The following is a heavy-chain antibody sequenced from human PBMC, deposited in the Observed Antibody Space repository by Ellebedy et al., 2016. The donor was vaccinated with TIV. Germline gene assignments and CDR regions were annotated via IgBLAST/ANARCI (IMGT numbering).Heavy chain of an antibody. CDR3: ARESGGDTVRGMDV. J-gene: IGHJ6*02. CDR2: MNPNSGNT. V-gene: IGHV1-8*01. Sequence: ASVKVSXXASGGTFTSYDINWVRQATGQGLEWMGWMNPNSGNTGYAQKFQGRVTMTRDTSTSTVYMELSSLRSEDTAVYYCARESGGDTVRGMDVWGQGTTVTVSS. CDR1: GGTFTSYD. D-gene: IGHD3-16*01.